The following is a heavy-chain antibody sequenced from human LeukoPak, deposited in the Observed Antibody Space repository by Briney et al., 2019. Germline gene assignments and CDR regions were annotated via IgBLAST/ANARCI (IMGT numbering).Heavy chain of an antibody. CDR2: ISGSGGST. D-gene: IGHD5-12*01. CDR3: AKDHGYSGYVGEGY. Sequence: QPGGSLRLSCAAPGFTFSSYAMSWVRQAPGKGLEWVSAISGSGGSTYYADSVKGRFTISRDNSKNTLYLQMNSLRAEDTAVYYCAKDHGYSGYVGEGYWGQGTLVPASS. V-gene: IGHV3-23*01. J-gene: IGHJ4*02. CDR1: GFTFSSYA.